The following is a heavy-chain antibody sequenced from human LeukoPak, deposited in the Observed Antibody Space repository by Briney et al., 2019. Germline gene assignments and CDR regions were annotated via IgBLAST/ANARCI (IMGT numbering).Heavy chain of an antibody. CDR1: GGTITRSY. Sequence: PSETLSLTCTVSGGTITRSYWSWVRQPPGKGLEWIGCIHSSGTTNYNPSLESRVTLSLDTSENQFSLKVSSVTAAETAVYYCARHLTVTGYGNDAFDIWGQGTMVAVSS. CDR2: IHSSGTT. D-gene: IGHD3-9*01. J-gene: IGHJ3*02. CDR3: ARHLTVTGYGNDAFDI. V-gene: IGHV4-59*08.